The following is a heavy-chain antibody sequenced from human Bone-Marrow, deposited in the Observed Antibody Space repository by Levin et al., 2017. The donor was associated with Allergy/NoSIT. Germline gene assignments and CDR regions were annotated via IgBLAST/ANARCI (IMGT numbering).Heavy chain of an antibody. Sequence: PGGSLRLSCAASGFTFSNYAIHWVRQAPGKGLEWVALTSYDATKKFYADSVEGRFTISRDNSKNTLYLQMTSLRAEDTAVYYCARDLAQQGVGQIGSADYYYGMDVWGQGTTVTVSS. D-gene: IGHD6-13*01. CDR1: GFTFSNYA. J-gene: IGHJ6*02. V-gene: IGHV3-30*03. CDR3: ARDLAQQGVGQIGSADYYYGMDV. CDR2: TSYDATKK.